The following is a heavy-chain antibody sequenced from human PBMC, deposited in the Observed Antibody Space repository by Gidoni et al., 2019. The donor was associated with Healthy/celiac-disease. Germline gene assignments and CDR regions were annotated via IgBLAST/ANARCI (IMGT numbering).Heavy chain of an antibody. CDR1: GGSISSSSYS. J-gene: IGHJ4*02. V-gene: IGHV4-39*01. CDR3: ARTGSSWYGVGYYFDY. Sequence: QLQLQESRPGLVKPPETLSLTCTVSGGSISSSSYSGGWVSHPPGKWLEWIGSIYYSGSTYYNPSLKRRVTISVDTSKNQFSLKLSSVTAADTAVYYCARTGSSWYGVGYYFDYWGQGTLVTVSS. CDR2: IYYSGST. D-gene: IGHD6-13*01.